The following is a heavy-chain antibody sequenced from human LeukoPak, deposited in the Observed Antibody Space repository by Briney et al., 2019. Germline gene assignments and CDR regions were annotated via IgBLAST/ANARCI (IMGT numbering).Heavy chain of an antibody. Sequence: SETLSLTCAVYGGSFSGYYWSWIRQPPGKGLEWIGYIYYSGSTNYNPSLKSRVTISVDTSKNQFSLKLSSVTAADTAVYYCAREGDRDAFDIWGQGTMVTVSS. V-gene: IGHV4-59*01. J-gene: IGHJ3*02. D-gene: IGHD2-21*02. CDR3: AREGDRDAFDI. CDR1: GGSFSGYY. CDR2: IYYSGST.